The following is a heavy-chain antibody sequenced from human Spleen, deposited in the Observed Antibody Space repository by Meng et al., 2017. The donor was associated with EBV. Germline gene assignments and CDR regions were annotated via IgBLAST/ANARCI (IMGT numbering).Heavy chain of an antibody. CDR3: ARGRSNISMIVLAITSSHYYFDS. CDR1: CGSXXXHY. J-gene: IGHJ4*02. Sequence: QVQLLQWGTRLLXXXXXLXLTXAXXCGSXXXHYWSWIRPPPGKGLEWIGEINHGGRTNYNPSLKSRVTISVDTSKNQFSLKLSSMTAADTAVYYCARGRSNISMIVLAITSSHYYFDSWGQGTLVTVSS. D-gene: IGHD3-22*01. V-gene: IGHV4-34*01. CDR2: INHGGRT.